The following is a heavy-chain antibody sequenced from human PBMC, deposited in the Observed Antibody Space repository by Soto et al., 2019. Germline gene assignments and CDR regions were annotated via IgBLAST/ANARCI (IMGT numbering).Heavy chain of an antibody. CDR2: ISGSGGST. V-gene: IGHV3-23*01. CDR1: GFTFSSYA. CDR3: AKVVRYLRGYFDY. D-gene: IGHD3-9*01. J-gene: IGHJ4*02. Sequence: EVQLLESGGGLVQPGGSLRLSCAASGFTFSSYAMSWVRQAPGKGLEWVSAISGSGGSTYYADSVKGRFTISRDNSKNTLYLQINSPRAEDTAVYYCAKVVRYLRGYFDYWGQGTLVTVSS.